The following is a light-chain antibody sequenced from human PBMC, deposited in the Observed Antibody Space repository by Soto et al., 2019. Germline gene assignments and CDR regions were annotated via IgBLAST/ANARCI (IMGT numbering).Light chain of an antibody. CDR2: DSF. CDR1: QSVSSF. CDR3: QQRSTWPLIFT. J-gene: IGKJ3*01. Sequence: EIVLTQSPATLSLSPGERATLSCRASQSVSSFLAWYQQKPGQAPRLLIYDSFNRATGIPTRFSGSGSGTDFTLTISSLELEDFAVYYCQQRSTWPLIFTFGPGTKVDIK. V-gene: IGKV3-11*01.